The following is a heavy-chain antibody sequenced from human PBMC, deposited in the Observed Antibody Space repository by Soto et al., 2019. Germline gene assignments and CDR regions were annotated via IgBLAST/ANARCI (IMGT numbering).Heavy chain of an antibody. J-gene: IGHJ6*02. V-gene: IGHV4-59*01. CDR1: GGSIRRYY. CDR2: IYYSGST. CDR3: ARERGYSYGSDYGMDV. Sequence: SEALSLHFTISGGSIRRYYWSWIRQPPGKGLEWIGYIYYSGSTNCNPSLKSRVTISVDTSKNQFSLKLSSVTAADTAVYYCARERGYSYGSDYGMDVWGQGTTVTVSS. D-gene: IGHD5-18*01.